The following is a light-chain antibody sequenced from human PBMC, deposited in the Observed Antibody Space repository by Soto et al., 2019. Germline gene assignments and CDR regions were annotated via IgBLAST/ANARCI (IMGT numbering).Light chain of an antibody. J-gene: IGLJ2*01. CDR2: DVS. Sequence: QSVLTQSASVSGSPGQSITISCTGTISDVGGYNYVSWYQQHAGKAPKLMIYDVSYRPSGVSNRFSGSKSGNTASLTISGLQAEDEADYYCSSYTSSNTLEFGGGTKLTVL. CDR3: SSYTSSNTLE. V-gene: IGLV2-14*01. CDR1: ISDVGGYNY.